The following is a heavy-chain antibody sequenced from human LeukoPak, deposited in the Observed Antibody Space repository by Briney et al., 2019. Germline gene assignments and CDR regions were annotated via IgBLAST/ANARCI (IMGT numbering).Heavy chain of an antibody. V-gene: IGHV3-30*02. Sequence: GGSLRLSCAASGFTFSSYDMRWVRQAPGKGLEWVAVIWYDGSNKYYADSVKGRFTISRDNSKNTLYLQMNSLRAEDTAVYYCATTAPGRFLEWSLDYWGQGTLVTVSS. CDR2: IWYDGSNK. D-gene: IGHD3-3*01. CDR3: ATTAPGRFLEWSLDY. CDR1: GFTFSSYD. J-gene: IGHJ4*02.